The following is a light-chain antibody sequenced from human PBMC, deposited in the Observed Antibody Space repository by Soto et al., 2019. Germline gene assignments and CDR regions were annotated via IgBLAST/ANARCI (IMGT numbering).Light chain of an antibody. V-gene: IGKV1D-13*01. CDR2: DAS. CDR3: QQFIDYPLT. Sequence: AIQLTQSPSSVSASVGDRVTIACRASQAISSTLVWYQQRPGQDPNLLIYDASHLESGVPSRFSGSGYGTDFTLNISSLQPEDVATYYCQQFIDYPLTFGGGTKVEIK. J-gene: IGKJ4*01. CDR1: QAISST.